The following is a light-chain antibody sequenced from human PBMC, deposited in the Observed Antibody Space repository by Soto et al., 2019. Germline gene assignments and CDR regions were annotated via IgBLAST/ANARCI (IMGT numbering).Light chain of an antibody. V-gene: IGLV2-23*01. Sequence: QSALTQPASVSGCPGQSIRVSCTGTVGLVSWYQQHPGKVPKLIIYDDTKRPSGVSSRFSGSKSGNTASLTISGLQTEDEADYYCCLYVGGRTYVFGTGTKVTVL. CDR1: VGL. J-gene: IGLJ1*01. CDR3: CLYVGGRTYV. CDR2: DDT.